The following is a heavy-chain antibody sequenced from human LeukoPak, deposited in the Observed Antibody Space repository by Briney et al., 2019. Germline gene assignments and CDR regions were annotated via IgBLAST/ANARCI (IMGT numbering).Heavy chain of an antibody. Sequence: SDTLSLTCAVYGGSFSGYYWSWIRQPPGKGLEWIWAINHSGSTNYNPSLKSRVTISVDTSKNQFSLKLSSVTAADTAVYYCARRKRSGCSSTSCLLNWFDPWGQGTLVTVSS. J-gene: IGHJ5*02. V-gene: IGHV4-34*01. CDR3: ARRKRSGCSSTSCLLNWFDP. CDR1: GGSFSGYY. D-gene: IGHD2-2*01. CDR2: INHSGST.